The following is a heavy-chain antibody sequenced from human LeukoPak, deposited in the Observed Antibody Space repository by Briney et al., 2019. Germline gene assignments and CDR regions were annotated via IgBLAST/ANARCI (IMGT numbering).Heavy chain of an antibody. Sequence: SETLSLTRTVSGGSISSHYWSWIRQPPGKGLEWIGYIYYSGSTNYNPSLKSRVTISVDTSKNQFSLKLSSVTAADTAVYYCARDGGSSWTDYYYMDVWGKGTTVTVSS. J-gene: IGHJ6*03. CDR3: ARDGGSSWTDYYYMDV. D-gene: IGHD6-13*01. CDR1: GGSISSHY. CDR2: IYYSGST. V-gene: IGHV4-59*11.